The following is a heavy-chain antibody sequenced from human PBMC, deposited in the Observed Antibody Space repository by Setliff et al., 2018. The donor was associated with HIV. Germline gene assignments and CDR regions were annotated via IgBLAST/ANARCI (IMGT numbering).Heavy chain of an antibody. D-gene: IGHD3-16*02. CDR3: ARRKSGSSYRFFNY. Sequence: TSETLSLTCTVSGGSISSGGYYWSWIRQHPGKGLEWIGYIYYSGSTYYSPTLQSRVTLSVNPSNNQFSLNLTSVTAADTAVYYCARRKSGSSYRFFNYWGLGSLVTVS. CDR2: IYYSGST. J-gene: IGHJ4*02. CDR1: GGSISSGGYY. V-gene: IGHV4-31*03.